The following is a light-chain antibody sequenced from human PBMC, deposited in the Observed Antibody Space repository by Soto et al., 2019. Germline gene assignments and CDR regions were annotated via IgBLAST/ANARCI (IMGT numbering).Light chain of an antibody. V-gene: IGLV2-14*01. J-gene: IGLJ3*02. CDR1: SSDVGGYNY. CDR2: EVS. CDR3: SSYTSSSTHGV. Sequence: QSALTQPASVSGSPGQSITISCTGTSSDVGGYNYVSWYQQHPGKAPKFMIYEVSNRPSGGSNRFSGSKSGNTASLTISGLHAEDEADYYCSSYTSSSTHGVFGGGTKVTVL.